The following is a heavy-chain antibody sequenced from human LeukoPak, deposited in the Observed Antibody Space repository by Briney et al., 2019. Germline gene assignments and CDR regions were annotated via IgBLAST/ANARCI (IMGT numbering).Heavy chain of an antibody. CDR2: IYYSGST. Sequence: PSETLSLTCAVSGGSISSYYWSWIRQPPGKGLEWIGYIYYSGSTNYNPSLKSRVTISVDTSKNQFSLKLSSVTAADTAVYYCARTYYDIAGYYYGMDVWGQGTRSPSP. CDR3: ARTYYDIAGYYYGMDV. D-gene: IGHD3-9*01. J-gene: IGHJ6*02. V-gene: IGHV4-59*01. CDR1: GGSISSYY.